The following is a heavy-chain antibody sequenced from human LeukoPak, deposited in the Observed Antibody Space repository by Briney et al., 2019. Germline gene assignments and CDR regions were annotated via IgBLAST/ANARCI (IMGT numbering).Heavy chain of an antibody. V-gene: IGHV3-48*03. J-gene: IGHJ4*02. D-gene: IGHD5-18*01. Sequence: PGGSLRLSCAASGFTFSSYEMNWVRQAPGKGLEWVSYISSSGSTIYYADSVKGRFTISRDNAKNSLYLQMNSLRAEDTAVYYCARLRGYSYGYDFDYWGQGTLVTVSS. CDR3: ARLRGYSYGYDFDY. CDR1: GFTFSSYE. CDR2: ISSSGSTI.